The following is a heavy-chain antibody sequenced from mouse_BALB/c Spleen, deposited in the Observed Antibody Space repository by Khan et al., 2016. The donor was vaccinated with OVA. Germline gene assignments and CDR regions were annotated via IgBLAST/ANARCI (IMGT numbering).Heavy chain of an antibody. V-gene: IGHV3-2*02. CDR3: ARKDYYDYDPFPY. CDR1: GYSITSEYT. CDR2: ISYSGHT. D-gene: IGHD2-4*01. J-gene: IGHJ3*01. Sequence: EVQLQESGPGLVKPSQSLSLTCTVTGYSITSEYTWNWIRQFPGNKLEWMGFISYSGHTRYNPSLKSRISITRDTSKNQFFLQLNSMTSEDTATYYCARKDYYDYDPFPYWGQGTLVTVSA.